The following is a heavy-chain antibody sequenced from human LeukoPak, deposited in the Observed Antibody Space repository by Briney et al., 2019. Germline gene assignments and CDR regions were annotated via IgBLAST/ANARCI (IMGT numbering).Heavy chain of an antibody. CDR2: IIFTGTST. D-gene: IGHD1-26*01. V-gene: IGHV3-23*01. CDR1: GFIFSDHV. CDR3: AEGISPTRSPYYMDV. Sequence: GGSLRLSCAASGFIFSDHVMTWVRQAPGKELEWVSSIIFTGTSTYYAESVKGRFIISRDNSKNTLYLQMNGLRAEDTALYYCAEGISPTRSPYYMDVWGKGTTVTVSS. J-gene: IGHJ6*03.